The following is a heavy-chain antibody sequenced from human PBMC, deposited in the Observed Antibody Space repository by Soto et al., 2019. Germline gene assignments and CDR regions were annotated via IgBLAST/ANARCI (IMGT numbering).Heavy chain of an antibody. Sequence: PSETLSLTCTVSGGSISNAAYSWSWIRQPLGKGLEWIGYIYPSGMPFYNPSLRSRVTISIDRSNDQFSLNLKSVTAADTAVYYCARERGGYGLFDSWGQGTLVTVSS. CDR3: ARERGGYGLFDS. CDR2: IYPSGMP. V-gene: IGHV4-30-2*01. D-gene: IGHD5-18*01. J-gene: IGHJ4*02. CDR1: GGSISNAAYS.